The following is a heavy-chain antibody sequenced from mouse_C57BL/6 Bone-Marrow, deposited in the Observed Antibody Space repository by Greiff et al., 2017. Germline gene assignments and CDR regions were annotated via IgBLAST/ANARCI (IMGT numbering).Heavy chain of an antibody. CDR1: GFTFSDYG. Sequence: EVKLMESGGGLVKPGGSLKLSCAASGFTFSDYGMHWVRQAPEKGLEWVAYISSGSSTIYYADTVKGRFTISRDNAKNTLFLQMTSLRSEDTAMYYCATPFTTVDAMDYWGQGTSVTVSS. J-gene: IGHJ4*01. V-gene: IGHV5-17*01. D-gene: IGHD1-1*01. CDR2: ISSGSSTI. CDR3: ATPFTTVDAMDY.